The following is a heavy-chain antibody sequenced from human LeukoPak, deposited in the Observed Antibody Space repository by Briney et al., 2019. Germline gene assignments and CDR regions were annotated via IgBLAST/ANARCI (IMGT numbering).Heavy chain of an antibody. CDR2: IKSKTDGGTR. Sequence: GGSLRLSCAASGFTLSNVWMSGVRQAPGKGLEWVGRIKSKTDGGTRDYAAPVKGRFTISRDDSKNTLYLQMNSLKTEDTAVYYCTTAISGAYYYHYVDVWGKGTTVTVSS. V-gene: IGHV3-15*01. D-gene: IGHD1-20*01. J-gene: IGHJ6*03. CDR1: GFTLSNVW. CDR3: TTAISGAYYYHYVDV.